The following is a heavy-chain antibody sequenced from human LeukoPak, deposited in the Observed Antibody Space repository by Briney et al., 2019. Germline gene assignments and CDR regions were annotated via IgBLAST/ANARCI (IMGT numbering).Heavy chain of an antibody. D-gene: IGHD2-2*01. V-gene: IGHV3-15*07. CDR1: GFTFSNAW. J-gene: IGHJ6*02. CDR3: TTDGLYCSSTSCYYYYGMDV. CDR2: IKSKTDGGTT. Sequence: GGSLRLSCAASGFTFSNAWMNWVRQAPGKGLEWVGRIKSKTDGGTTDYAAPVKGRFTISRDDSKNTLYLQMNSLKTEDTAVYYCTTDGLYCSSTSCYYYYGMDVWGQGTTVTVSS.